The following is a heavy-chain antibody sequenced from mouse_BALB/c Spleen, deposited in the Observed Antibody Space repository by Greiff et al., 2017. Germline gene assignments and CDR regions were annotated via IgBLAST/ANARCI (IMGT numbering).Heavy chain of an antibody. D-gene: IGHD2-10*02. CDR1: GFNIKDYY. CDR2: IDPENGDT. CDR3: NAGYGKGEGFAY. V-gene: IGHV14-4*02. J-gene: IGHJ3*01. Sequence: EVHLVESGAELVRSGASVKLSCTASGFNIKDYYMHWVKQRPEQGLEWIGWIDPENGDTEYAPKFQGKATMTADTSSNTAYLQLSSLTSEDTAVYYCNAGYGKGEGFAYWGQGTLVTVSA.